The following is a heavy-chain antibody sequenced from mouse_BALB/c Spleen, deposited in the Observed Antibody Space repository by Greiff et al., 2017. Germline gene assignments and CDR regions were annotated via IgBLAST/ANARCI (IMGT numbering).Heavy chain of an antibody. Sequence: DVQLQESGPGLVKPSQSLSLTCSVTGYSITSGYYWYWIRQFPGNKLEWMGYISYDGSNNYNPSLKNRISITRDTSKNQFFLKLNSVTTEDTATYYCARDGGNYRFAYWGQGTLVTVSA. D-gene: IGHD2-1*01. J-gene: IGHJ3*01. V-gene: IGHV3-6*02. CDR3: ARDGGNYRFAY. CDR1: GYSITSGYY. CDR2: ISYDGSN.